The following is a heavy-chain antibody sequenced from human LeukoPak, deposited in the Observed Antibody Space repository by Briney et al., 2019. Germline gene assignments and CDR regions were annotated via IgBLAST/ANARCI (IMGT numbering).Heavy chain of an antibody. V-gene: IGHV4-59*01. CDR2: IYYSGST. Sequence: PSETLSLTCTVSGGSNSSSYWSWFRQPPGKGLEWIGYIYYSGSTNYNPSLKSRVTISLDTSRNQFSLRLSSVTAADTAVYYCARETDYWGQGTLVTVSS. CDR1: GGSNSSSY. J-gene: IGHJ4*02. CDR3: ARETDY.